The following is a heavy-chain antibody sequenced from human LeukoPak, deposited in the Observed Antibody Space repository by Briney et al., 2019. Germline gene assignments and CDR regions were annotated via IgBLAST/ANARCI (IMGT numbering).Heavy chain of an antibody. CDR2: IYHSGST. D-gene: IGHD4-23*01. CDR3: ARHSVVTGHYYYMDV. Sequence: PSGTLSLTCAVSGGSISSSNWWSWVRQPPGKGLEWIGEIYHSGSTNYNPSLKSRVTISVDKSKNQFSLKLSSVTAADTAVYYCARHSVVTGHYYYMDVWGKGTTVTVSS. V-gene: IGHV4-4*02. J-gene: IGHJ6*03. CDR1: GGSISSSNW.